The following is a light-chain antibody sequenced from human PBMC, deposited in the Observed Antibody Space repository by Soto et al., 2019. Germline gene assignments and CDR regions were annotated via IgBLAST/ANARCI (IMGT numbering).Light chain of an antibody. CDR1: SSDVGGYNY. J-gene: IGLJ3*02. CDR3: SSYASSSTWV. V-gene: IGLV2-14*01. CDR2: EVS. Sequence: QSVLTQPASVSGSPGQSITISCTGTSSDVGGYNYVSWYQQHPGKAPKLMIYEVSYRPSGVSNRFSGSKSANTASLTISGLQAEDEADYYCSSYASSSTWVFGGGTKLTVL.